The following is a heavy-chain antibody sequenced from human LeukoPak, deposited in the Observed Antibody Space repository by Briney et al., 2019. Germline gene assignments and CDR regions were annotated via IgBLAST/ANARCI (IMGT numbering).Heavy chain of an antibody. D-gene: IGHD3-16*01. J-gene: IGHJ4*02. CDR1: GFTFSSYS. V-gene: IGHV3-21*01. Sequence: GGSLRLSCAASGFTFSSYSMNWVRHAPGKGLEWVSSISSSSSYIYYADSVKGRFTISRDNAKNSLYIQMNSLRAKDTAAYYCARGYPGAGDYYFDYWGRDTLVTVSS. CDR3: ARGYPGAGDYYFDY. CDR2: ISSSSSYI.